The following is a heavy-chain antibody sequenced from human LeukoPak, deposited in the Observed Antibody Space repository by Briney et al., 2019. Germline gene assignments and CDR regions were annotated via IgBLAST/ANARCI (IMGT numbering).Heavy chain of an antibody. J-gene: IGHJ4*02. CDR3: ARDLLNEGNHLDY. V-gene: IGHV4-30-4*01. CDR1: GGSISSGDYY. CDR2: IYHTGST. D-gene: IGHD4-23*01. Sequence: PSETLSLTCTVSGGSISSGDYYWSWIRQPPGKGLESIAYIYHTGSTYYSPSLKSRVIISVDTSKNQFSLKLSSVTAADTAVYYCARDLLNEGNHLDYWGQGTLVTVSS.